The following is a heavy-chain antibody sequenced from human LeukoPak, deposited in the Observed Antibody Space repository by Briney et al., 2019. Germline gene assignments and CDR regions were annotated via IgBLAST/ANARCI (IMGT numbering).Heavy chain of an antibody. CDR2: IHPRDSDT. V-gene: IGHV5-51*01. CDR3: ARGIEAAAVTEFDY. J-gene: IGHJ4*02. D-gene: IGHD6-13*01. CDR1: GYIFTTSW. Sequence: GESLKISCKGSGYIFTTSWIGWVRQMPGRGLEWMGIIHPRDSDTRYRPSFQGQVTNSADKSISTAYLQWNSLKASDTAMYYCARGIEAAAVTEFDYWGQGTLVTVSS.